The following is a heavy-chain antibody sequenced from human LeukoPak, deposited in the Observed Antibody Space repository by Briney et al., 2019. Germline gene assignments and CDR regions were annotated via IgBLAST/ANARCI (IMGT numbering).Heavy chain of an antibody. V-gene: IGHV1-18*01. J-gene: IGHJ6*02. CDR2: ISAYNGNT. D-gene: IGHD6-13*01. Sequence: ASVTVSCKASGGSVSHYALNWVRQAPGHGLEWMGWISAYNGNTNYAQKLQGRVTMTTDTSTSTAYMELRSLRSDDTAVYYCARLAGYGMDVWGQGTTVTVSS. CDR3: ARLAGYGMDV. CDR1: GGSVSHYA.